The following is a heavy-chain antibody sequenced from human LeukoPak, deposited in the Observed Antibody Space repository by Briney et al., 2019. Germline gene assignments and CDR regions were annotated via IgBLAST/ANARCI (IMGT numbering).Heavy chain of an antibody. J-gene: IGHJ4*02. CDR2: IKQDGSEK. D-gene: IGHD3-22*01. Sequence: GGSLRLSCAASGFTFSSYWMSWVRQAPGKGLEWVANIKQDGSEKYYVDSVKGRFTISRDNAKNSLYLQMNSLRAKDTAVYYCARDYYDSSGYYRYWGQGTLVTVSS. V-gene: IGHV3-7*01. CDR3: ARDYYDSSGYYRY. CDR1: GFTFSSYW.